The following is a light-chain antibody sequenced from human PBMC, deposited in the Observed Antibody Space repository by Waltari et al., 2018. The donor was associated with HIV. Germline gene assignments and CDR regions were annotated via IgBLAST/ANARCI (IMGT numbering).Light chain of an antibody. V-gene: IGLV2-23*01. CDR3: CSYTGSTTWV. J-gene: IGLJ3*02. CDR1: SSDVGSYNV. CDR2: EDN. Sequence: QSALTQPASVSGSPGQSITISCTGTSSDVGSYNVVSWYQQHPGKAPKLMIYEDNKRPSVFFTLFSGSKSGNTASLTIFWLQAEDEADYYCCSYTGSTTWVFGGGTKLTVL.